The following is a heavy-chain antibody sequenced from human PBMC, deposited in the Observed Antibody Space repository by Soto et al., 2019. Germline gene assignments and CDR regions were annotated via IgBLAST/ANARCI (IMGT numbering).Heavy chain of an antibody. CDR3: ARWVNDYGDLRSFHI. J-gene: IGHJ3*02. V-gene: IGHV3-7*01. CDR2: IKQDGIEK. CDR1: GFMSSRYW. Sequence: EEQLVDSGGGLVQPGGSLRLSCAASGFMSSRYWMTWVRQAPGKGLEWVAHIKQDGIEKYYVDSVKGRFTISRDNAKNSLALHMISLRVEDTAVYYCARWVNDYGDLRSFHIWGQGTMVTVSS. D-gene: IGHD4-17*01.